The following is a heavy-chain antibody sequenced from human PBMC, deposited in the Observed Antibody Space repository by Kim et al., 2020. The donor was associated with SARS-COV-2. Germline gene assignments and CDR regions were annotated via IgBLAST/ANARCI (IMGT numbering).Heavy chain of an antibody. CDR3: AKDLGYCGGDCYSIQSFDY. D-gene: IGHD2-21*02. Sequence: GGSLRLSCAASGFTFSSYAMSWVRQAPGKGLEWVSAISGSGGSTYYADSVKGRFTISRDNSKNTLYLQMNSLRAEDTAVYYCAKDLGYCGGDCYSIQSFDYWGQGTLVTVSS. CDR1: GFTFSSYA. J-gene: IGHJ4*02. CDR2: ISGSGGST. V-gene: IGHV3-23*01.